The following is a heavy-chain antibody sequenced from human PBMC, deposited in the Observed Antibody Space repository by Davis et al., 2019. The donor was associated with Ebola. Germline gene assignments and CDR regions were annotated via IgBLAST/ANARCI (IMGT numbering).Heavy chain of an antibody. J-gene: IGHJ4*02. Sequence: GESLKISCAGSGFTFSNHGMNWVRQAPGKGLEWVALIWYDGSQTFYADSVKGRFTISRDNSKNTVFLEMNSLRVEDTAVYYCAKESNNAFGNYAFEYWGQGTLVTVSS. CDR2: IWYDGSQT. D-gene: IGHD4-11*01. CDR3: AKESNNAFGNYAFEY. V-gene: IGHV3-33*06. CDR1: GFTFSNHG.